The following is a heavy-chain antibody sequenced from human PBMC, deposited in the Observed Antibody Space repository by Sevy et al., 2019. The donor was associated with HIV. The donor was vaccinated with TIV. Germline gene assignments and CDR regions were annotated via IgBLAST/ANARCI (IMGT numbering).Heavy chain of an antibody. CDR3: ARDLGYESSGYLPFFDP. CDR2: ISYDGNIR. J-gene: IGHJ5*02. D-gene: IGHD3-22*01. V-gene: IGHV3-30-3*01. CDR1: GLTFSSHA. Sequence: GGSLRLSCAASGLTFSSHAMHWVRQAPGKGLESVAVISYDGNIRYYGDSVKGRFTISRDDSKNTLYLQMNSLSAEDTAVYYCARDLGYESSGYLPFFDPRGQGTLVTVSS.